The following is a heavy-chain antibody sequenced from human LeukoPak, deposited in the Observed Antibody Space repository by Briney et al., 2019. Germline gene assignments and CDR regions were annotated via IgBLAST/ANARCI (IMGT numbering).Heavy chain of an antibody. J-gene: IGHJ6*02. CDR2: ISAHNGNT. D-gene: IGHD5-12*01. CDR1: GYTFTSYG. CDR3: ARDEDADIENYYYYGMDV. V-gene: IGHV1-18*01. Sequence: ASVKVSCKASGYTFTSYGISWVRQAPGQGLEWMGWISAHNGNTNYAQKLQGRVTMTTDTSTSTAYMELRSLRSDDTAVYYCARDEDADIENYYYYGMDVWGQGTTVTVSS.